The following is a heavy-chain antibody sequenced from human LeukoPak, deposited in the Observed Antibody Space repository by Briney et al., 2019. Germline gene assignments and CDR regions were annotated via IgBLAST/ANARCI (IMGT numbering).Heavy chain of an antibody. D-gene: IGHD6-13*01. V-gene: IGHV3-30*18. CDR1: GFTSIAYA. J-gene: IGHJ4*02. CDR2: ISYDGSNK. CDR3: AKPYSSSWSIFDY. Sequence: GGSLRLSCVGSGFTSIAYALTWARQAPGKGLEWVAVISYDGSNKYYADSVKGRFTISRDNSKNTLYLQMNSLRAEDTAVYYCAKPYSSSWSIFDYWGQGTLVTVSS.